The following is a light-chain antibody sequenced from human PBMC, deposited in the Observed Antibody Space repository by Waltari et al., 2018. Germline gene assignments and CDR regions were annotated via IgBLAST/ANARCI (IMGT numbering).Light chain of an antibody. Sequence: ELVLTQSPGTLSFSPGERATLSCRARQSVSSSYLAWYQQKPGQAPKLLIYGASSRATGIPDRFSGSGSGTDFTLTISRLEPEDFAVYYCQQYGSAPLTFGGGTKVEIK. J-gene: IGKJ4*01. CDR3: QQYGSAPLT. CDR2: GAS. V-gene: IGKV3-20*01. CDR1: QSVSSSY.